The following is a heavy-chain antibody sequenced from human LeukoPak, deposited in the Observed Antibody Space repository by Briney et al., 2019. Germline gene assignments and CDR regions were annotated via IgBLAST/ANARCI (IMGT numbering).Heavy chain of an antibody. Sequence: PSQTLSLTCTVSGGSISSGDYYWSWIRQPPGKGLEWIGYIYYSGSTYYNPSLKSRVTISVDTSKNQFSLKLSSVTATDTAVYYCARGLGSYYSNWFDPWGQGTLVTVSS. CDR3: ARGLGSYYSNWFDP. D-gene: IGHD3-10*01. J-gene: IGHJ5*02. V-gene: IGHV4-30-4*01. CDR1: GGSISSGDYY. CDR2: IYYSGST.